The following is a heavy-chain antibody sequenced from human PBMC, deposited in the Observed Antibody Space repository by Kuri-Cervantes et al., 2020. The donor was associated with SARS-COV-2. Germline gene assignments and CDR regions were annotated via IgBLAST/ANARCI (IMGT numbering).Heavy chain of an antibody. V-gene: IGHV1-69*10. J-gene: IGHJ4*02. CDR2: IIPIFGIA. Sequence: SVKVSCKASGGTFSSYAISWVRQAPGQGLEWMGGIIPIFGIANYAQKFQGRVTITADKSTSTAYMELSSLRSEDTAVYYCARNLIWSGYFQFDYWGQGTLVTVSS. CDR3: ARNLIWSGYFQFDY. CDR1: GGTFSSYA. D-gene: IGHD3-3*01.